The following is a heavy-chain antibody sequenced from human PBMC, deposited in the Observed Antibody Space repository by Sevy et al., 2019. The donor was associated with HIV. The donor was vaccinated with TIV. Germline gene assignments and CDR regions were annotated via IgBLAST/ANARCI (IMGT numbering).Heavy chain of an antibody. CDR2: ISYDGSNK. V-gene: IGHV3-30*18. J-gene: IGHJ4*02. D-gene: IGHD5-12*01. CDR3: AKGRAGYKNYFDY. CDR1: GFTFSSYG. Sequence: GGSLRLSCAASGFTFSSYGMHWVRQAPGKGLEWVAVISYDGSNKYYADSVKGRFTISRDNSKNTLYLQMNSLRAEDTTVYYCAKGRAGYKNYFDYWGQGTLVTVSS.